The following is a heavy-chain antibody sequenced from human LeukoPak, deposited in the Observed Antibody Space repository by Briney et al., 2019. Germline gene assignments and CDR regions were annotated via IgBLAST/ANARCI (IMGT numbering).Heavy chain of an antibody. CDR1: GGSISSDY. D-gene: IGHD4-17*01. Sequence: PSETLSLTCTVSGGSISSDYWSWVRQPPGKGLEWIGYIYYTGSTNYNPSLKSRVTISVDTSKNQFSLKLSSVTAADTAVYYCARASHDYGDYSHFDYWGQGTLVTVSS. V-gene: IGHV4-59*12. CDR2: IYYTGST. CDR3: ARASHDYGDYSHFDY. J-gene: IGHJ4*02.